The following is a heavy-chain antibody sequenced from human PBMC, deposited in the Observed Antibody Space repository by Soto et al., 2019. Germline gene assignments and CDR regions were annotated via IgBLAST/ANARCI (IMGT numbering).Heavy chain of an antibody. Sequence: QVQLVQSGAEVKKPGSSVKVSCKASGGTFSSYAISWVRQAPGQGLEWMGGIVPIFGTANYAQKFQGRVTITADKSTSTAYIELSSLRSEDTAVYYCARNDARTIFGVVPDLYYYYGMDLWGQGTTVTVSS. CDR2: IVPIFGTA. CDR3: ARNDARTIFGVVPDLYYYYGMDL. D-gene: IGHD3-3*01. J-gene: IGHJ6*02. V-gene: IGHV1-69*06. CDR1: GGTFSSYA.